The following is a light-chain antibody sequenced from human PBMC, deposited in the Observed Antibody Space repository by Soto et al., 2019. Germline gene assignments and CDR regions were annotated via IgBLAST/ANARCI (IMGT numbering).Light chain of an antibody. V-gene: IGLV2-14*01. Sequence: QSVLTQPASVSGSPGQSIAISCTGTSSDVGYYNYVSWYQQHPGKAPNVMIYDVNNRPSGVPDRFSGSKSGKTASLTISGLQAADEADYYCSSYTSSSTYVFGTGTKVTVL. CDR1: SSDVGYYNY. J-gene: IGLJ1*01. CDR2: DVN. CDR3: SSYTSSSTYV.